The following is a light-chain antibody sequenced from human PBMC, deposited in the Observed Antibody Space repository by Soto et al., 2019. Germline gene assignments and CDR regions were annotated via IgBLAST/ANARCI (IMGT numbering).Light chain of an antibody. V-gene: IGKV1-39*01. J-gene: IGKJ2*01. CDR1: HTIATY. CDR3: QQFYYYPHT. CDR2: GAS. Sequence: IQMTQSPSSLSASVGDGVTLTCRASHTIATYLNWYQQKPGQVPEVLIYGASRLHVGVPSRFTGSGYGTEFTLTINNLQPEDFAISYCQQFYYYPHTFGQGTKLEVK.